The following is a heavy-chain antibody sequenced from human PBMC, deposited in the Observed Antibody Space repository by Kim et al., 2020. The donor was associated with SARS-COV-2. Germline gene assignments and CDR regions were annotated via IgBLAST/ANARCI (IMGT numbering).Heavy chain of an antibody. D-gene: IGHD3-10*01. CDR2: IIPIFGTA. J-gene: IGHJ6*02. V-gene: IGHV1-69*13. CDR1: GGTFSSYA. CDR3: ARDRVTYYGSGSYAPYGMDV. Sequence: SVKVSCKASGGTFSSYAISWVRQAPGQGLEWMGGIIPIFGTANYAQKFQGRVTITADESTSTAYMELSSLRSEDTAVYYCARDRVTYYGSGSYAPYGMDVWGQGTTVTVSS.